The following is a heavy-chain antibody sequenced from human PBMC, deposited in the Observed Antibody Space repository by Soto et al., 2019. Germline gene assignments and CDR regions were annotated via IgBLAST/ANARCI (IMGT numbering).Heavy chain of an antibody. D-gene: IGHD5-12*01. J-gene: IGHJ4*02. V-gene: IGHV1-2*04. CDR1: GYTFTGYY. CDR3: ARGGIYSLDPIDY. CDR2: INPNRGGT. Sequence: ASVKVSCKASGYTFTGYYMHWVRQAPGQGLEWMGWINPNRGGTNYAQKFQGWVTMTRDTSMSTAYMELSRLRSDDTAVYYCARGGIYSLDPIDYWGQGTLVTVSS.